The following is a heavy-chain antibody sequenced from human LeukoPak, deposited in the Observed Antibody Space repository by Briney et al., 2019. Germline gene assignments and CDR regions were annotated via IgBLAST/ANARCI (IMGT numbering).Heavy chain of an antibody. CDR3: VSLVFINF. V-gene: IGHV3-64D*06. J-gene: IGHJ4*01. CDR1: GFPFSTLG. D-gene: IGHD2-21*02. Sequence: PGGSLRLSCSASGFPFSTLGMHWVRQAPGKGLEHVSTIGSDGDGTYYADSVKDRFIISRDNSKNAVYLQMSSLRPEDTAVYYCVSLVFINFWGQGTLVTVSS. CDR2: IGSDGDGT.